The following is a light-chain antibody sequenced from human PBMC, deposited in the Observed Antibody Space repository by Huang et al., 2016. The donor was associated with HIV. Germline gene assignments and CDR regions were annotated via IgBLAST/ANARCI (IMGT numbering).Light chain of an antibody. CDR2: AAS. CDR3: QQYYNTTLS. Sequence: DIQMTQSPSPLSASVGYRVTITCRASRGISNSLAWYQQQPGKAPKLLLYAASRLQGGVPSRFSGSGSRTDYTLTISSLQPEDSATYYCQQYYNTTLSFGGGTKVEIK. V-gene: IGKV1-NL1*01. J-gene: IGKJ4*01. CDR1: RGISNS.